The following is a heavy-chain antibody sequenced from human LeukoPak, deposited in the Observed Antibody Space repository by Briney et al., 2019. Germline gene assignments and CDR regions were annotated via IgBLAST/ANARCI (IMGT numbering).Heavy chain of an antibody. D-gene: IGHD7-27*01. CDR3: AKFDQDWGTFDS. V-gene: IGHV1-2*02. CDR2: IKPDNGDT. J-gene: IGHJ4*02. Sequence: GASVKVSCKASGYTFTGYYMHWGRQAPGQGLEWMGWIKPDNGDTNYVKKFQGRVTMTRETSITTAYMELSLRSDDTAVYYCAKFDQDWGTFDSWGQGTVVTVSS. CDR1: GYTFTGYY.